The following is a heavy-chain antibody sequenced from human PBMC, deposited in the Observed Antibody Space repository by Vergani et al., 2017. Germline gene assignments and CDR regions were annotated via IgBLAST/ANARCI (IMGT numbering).Heavy chain of an antibody. V-gene: IGHV4-31*03. Sequence: QVQLQESGPGLVKPSQTLSLTCTVSGGSISSCGYYWGWIRQPPGKGLEWIGYIYYSGSTYYNPSLKSRVTISVDTSKNQFSLKLSSVTAADTAVYYCARAQPDYYDSGEQRINWFDPWGQGTLVTVSS. D-gene: IGHD3-22*01. CDR1: GGSISSCGYY. CDR2: IYYSGST. CDR3: ARAQPDYYDSGEQRINWFDP. J-gene: IGHJ5*02.